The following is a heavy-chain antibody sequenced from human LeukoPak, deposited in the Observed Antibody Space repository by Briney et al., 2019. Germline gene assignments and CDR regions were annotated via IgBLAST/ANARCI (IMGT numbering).Heavy chain of an antibody. CDR2: IYYSGST. D-gene: IGHD6-19*01. V-gene: IGHV4-59*08. CDR1: GGSISSYY. Sequence: SETLSLTCTVSGGSISSYYWSWIRQPPGKGLEWFGYIYYSGSTNYNPSLKSRVTISVDTSKNQFSVKLSSVTAADTAVYYCARQPIAVAGQYYFDYWGQGTLVTVSS. CDR3: ARQPIAVAGQYYFDY. J-gene: IGHJ4*02.